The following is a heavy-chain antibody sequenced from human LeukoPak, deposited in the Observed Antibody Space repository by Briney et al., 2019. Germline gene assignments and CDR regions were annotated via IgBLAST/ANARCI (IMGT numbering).Heavy chain of an antibody. J-gene: IGHJ4*02. Sequence: GGSLRLSCASSGFTFSTYWMNWVRQAPGKGLVWVSRINIDGSSTNYADSVKGRFTISRDNAKNTLYLQMNSLRAGDTAVYYCVRRSSSGWYYFDSWGQGTLVTVSS. V-gene: IGHV3-74*01. CDR2: INIDGSST. D-gene: IGHD6-19*01. CDR1: GFTFSTYW. CDR3: VRRSSSGWYYFDS.